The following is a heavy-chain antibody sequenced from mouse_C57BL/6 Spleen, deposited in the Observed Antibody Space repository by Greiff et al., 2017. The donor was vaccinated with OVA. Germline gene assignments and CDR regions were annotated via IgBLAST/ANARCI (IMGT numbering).Heavy chain of an antibody. CDR3: ARPYDYDGEFAY. CDR1: GYTFTSYW. D-gene: IGHD2-4*01. CDR2: IHPNSGST. V-gene: IGHV1-64*01. Sequence: QVQLQQPGAELVKPGASVKLSCKASGYTFTSYWMHWVKQRPGQGLEWIGMIHPNSGSTNYNEKFKSKATLTVDKSSSTAYMQLSSRTSEDSAVYYCARPYDYDGEFAYWGQGTLVTVSA. J-gene: IGHJ3*01.